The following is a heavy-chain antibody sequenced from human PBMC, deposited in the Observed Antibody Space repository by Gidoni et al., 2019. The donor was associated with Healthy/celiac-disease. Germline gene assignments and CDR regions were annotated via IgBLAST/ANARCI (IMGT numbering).Heavy chain of an antibody. CDR2: ISGSGGST. CDR3: AKARLLWFGDGDY. Sequence: EVQLLESGGGLVQPGGSLRLSCSASGFPFSSYAMSWVRQAPGKGLEWVSAISGSGGSTYYADSVKGRFTISRDNSKNTLYLQMNSLRAEDTAVYYCAKARLLWFGDGDYWGQGTLVTVSS. V-gene: IGHV3-23*01. D-gene: IGHD3-10*01. CDR1: GFPFSSYA. J-gene: IGHJ4*02.